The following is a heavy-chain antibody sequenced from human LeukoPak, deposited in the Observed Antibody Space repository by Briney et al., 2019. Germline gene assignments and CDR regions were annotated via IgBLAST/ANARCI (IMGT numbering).Heavy chain of an antibody. J-gene: IGHJ6*03. CDR2: ISWDGGST. D-gene: IGHD3-3*01. Sequence: GGSLRLSCAASGFTFYDYAMHWVRQAPGKGLEWVSLISWDGGSTYYADSVKGRFTISRDNSKNSLYLQMNSLRAEDTALYYCAKDQRHYDFWSGYLGYYYYMDVWGKGTTVTVSS. CDR1: GFTFYDYA. V-gene: IGHV3-43D*03. CDR3: AKDQRHYDFWSGYLGYYYYMDV.